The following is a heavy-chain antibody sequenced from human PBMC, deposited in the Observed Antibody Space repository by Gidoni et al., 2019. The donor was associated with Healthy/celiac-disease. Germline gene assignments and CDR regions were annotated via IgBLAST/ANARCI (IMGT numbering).Heavy chain of an antibody. Sequence: EVQLVESGGGLVKPGGSLRLSCAASGFTFRSSRLNWVRQAPGKGLEWVSSSSSSSSYIYYADSVKGRFTISRDNAKNSLYLQMNSLRAEDTAVYYCARDRSSGSTDYYYYGMDVWGQGTTVTVSS. CDR1: GFTFRSSR. V-gene: IGHV3-21*01. J-gene: IGHJ6*02. D-gene: IGHD1-26*01. CDR2: SSSSSSYI. CDR3: ARDRSSGSTDYYYYGMDV.